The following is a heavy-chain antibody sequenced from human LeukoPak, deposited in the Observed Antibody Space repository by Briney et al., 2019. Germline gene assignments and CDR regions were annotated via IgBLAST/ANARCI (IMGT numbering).Heavy chain of an antibody. V-gene: IGHV4-34*01. Sequence: SETLSLTCAVYGGSFSGYYWSWIRKPPGKGLEWIGEINHSGSTNYNPSLKSRVTISVDTSKNQFSLKLSSVTAADTAVYYWARDVGRYYDILTGLGMDVWDQGTTVTVSS. CDR3: ARDVGRYYDILTGLGMDV. CDR2: INHSGST. D-gene: IGHD3-9*01. CDR1: GGSFSGYY. J-gene: IGHJ6*02.